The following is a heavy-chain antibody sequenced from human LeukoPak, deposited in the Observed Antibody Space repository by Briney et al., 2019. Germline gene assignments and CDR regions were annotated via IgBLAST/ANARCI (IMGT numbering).Heavy chain of an antibody. CDR3: AAYYGSGSYFGY. Sequence: GGSLRLSCAASGFTFSSYSMNWVRQAPGKGLEWVSSISSSSYIYYADSVKGRFTISRDNAKNSLYLQMNSLRAEDTAVYYCAAYYGSGSYFGYWGQGTLVTVSS. CDR2: ISSSSYI. D-gene: IGHD3-10*01. CDR1: GFTFSSYS. J-gene: IGHJ4*02. V-gene: IGHV3-21*01.